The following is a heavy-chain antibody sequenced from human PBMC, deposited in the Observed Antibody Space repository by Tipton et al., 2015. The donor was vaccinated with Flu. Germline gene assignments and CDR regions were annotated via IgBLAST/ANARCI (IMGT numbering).Heavy chain of an antibody. V-gene: IGHV3-7*01. J-gene: IGHJ4*02. CDR3: TRRLVED. Sequence: SLRLSCAASGFTFSRYGMSWVRQAPGKGLEWVANIKYDGSTIYYVDSVKGRFTISRDNAKRSLYLQMNNLRAGDTAIYYCTRRLVEDWGQGTLVTVPT. CDR1: GFTFSRYG. CDR2: IKYDGSTI.